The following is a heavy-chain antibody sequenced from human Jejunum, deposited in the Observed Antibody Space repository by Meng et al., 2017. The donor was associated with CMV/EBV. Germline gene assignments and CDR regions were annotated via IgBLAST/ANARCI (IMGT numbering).Heavy chain of an antibody. Sequence: GYTFPDYYIHWVRQAPGQGLEWMGCIAPSTGATNYAQKFQVRVTMTRDTSITTSYMELSSLTSDDTAVYFCARVRSRYNWNDDAFWGQGTLVTVSS. CDR3: ARVRSRYNWNDDAF. CDR1: GYTFPDYY. V-gene: IGHV1-2*02. J-gene: IGHJ4*02. D-gene: IGHD1-20*01. CDR2: IAPSTGAT.